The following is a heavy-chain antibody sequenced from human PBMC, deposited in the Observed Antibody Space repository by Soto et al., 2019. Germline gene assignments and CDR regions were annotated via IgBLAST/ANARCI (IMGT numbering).Heavy chain of an antibody. CDR3: ARLGSSSWHSYYYYGMDV. J-gene: IGHJ6*02. D-gene: IGHD6-13*01. CDR2: IIPIFGTA. CDR1: GGAFSSYA. Sequence: SVKVSCKASGGAFSSYAISWVRQAPGQGLEWMGGIIPIFGTANYAQKFQGRVTITADESTSTAYMELSSLRSEDTAVYYCARLGSSSWHSYYYYGMDVWGQGTTVTVSS. V-gene: IGHV1-69*13.